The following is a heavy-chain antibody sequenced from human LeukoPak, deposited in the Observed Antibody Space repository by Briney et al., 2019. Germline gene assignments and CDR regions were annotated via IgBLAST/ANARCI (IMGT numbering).Heavy chain of an antibody. CDR3: ARGGTGYCSSSSCYLDY. D-gene: IGHD2-2*01. J-gene: IGHJ4*02. CDR1: GDSVSSKNAA. CDR2: TYYRSKWYN. V-gene: IGHV6-1*01. Sequence: SQTLSLTCAISGDSVSSKNAAWNWIRQSPSRGLEWLGRTYYRSKWYNDYAVSVKSRISIKADTSKNQFSLQLNSATPEDTAVYYCARGGTGYCSSSSCYLDYWGQGTLVTVSS.